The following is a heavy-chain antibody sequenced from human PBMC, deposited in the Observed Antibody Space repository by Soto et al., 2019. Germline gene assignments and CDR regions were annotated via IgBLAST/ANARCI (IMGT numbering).Heavy chain of an antibody. V-gene: IGHV4-4*02. CDR1: GGFINSSYW. D-gene: IGHD1-1*01. J-gene: IGHJ4*02. CDR2: IYHSGST. Sequence: SETLSLTCAVSGGFINSSYWWSWVRQTPGKGLEGSGEIYHSGSTNYNPSLKSRVTISVDKSKNQFSLRLTSVTAADTAVYYCAREWLDNYQMGLFDYWGQGSLVTVSS. CDR3: AREWLDNYQMGLFDY.